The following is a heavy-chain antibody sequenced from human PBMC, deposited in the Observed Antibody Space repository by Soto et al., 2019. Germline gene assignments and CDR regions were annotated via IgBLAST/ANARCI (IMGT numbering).Heavy chain of an antibody. Sequence: SQTLSLTXAISGDSVSSNSGAWNWIRQSPSRGLEWLGRTYYRSKWYNDYAESLKSRITINPDTSKNQFSLQLNSVTPEDTAVYYCARAYYCTNGVCYHAFDSWGQGTMVTVSS. J-gene: IGHJ3*02. CDR1: GDSVSSNSGA. D-gene: IGHD2-8*01. CDR3: ARAYYCTNGVCYHAFDS. V-gene: IGHV6-1*01. CDR2: TYYRSKWYN.